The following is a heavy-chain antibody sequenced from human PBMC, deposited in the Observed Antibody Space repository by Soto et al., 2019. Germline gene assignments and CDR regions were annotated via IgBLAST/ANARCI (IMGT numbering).Heavy chain of an antibody. D-gene: IGHD3-22*01. V-gene: IGHV4-31*03. J-gene: IGHJ3*02. CDR3: ARVVPTNYYDNRGAFDI. CDR2: LYYSGST. Sequence: PWETLSLTCTVSGGSISSGGHYWSWIRQHPGKGLEWIGYLYYSGSTYYNPSLKSRVTMSVDTSKNQFSLKLNSVTAADTAVYYCARVVPTNYYDNRGAFDIWGQGTMVTVSS. CDR1: GGSISSGGHY.